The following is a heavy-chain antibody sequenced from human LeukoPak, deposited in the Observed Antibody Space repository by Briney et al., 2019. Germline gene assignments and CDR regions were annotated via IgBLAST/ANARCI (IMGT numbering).Heavy chain of an antibody. Sequence: SETLSLTCTVSGGSISSGGYYWSWIRQPPGKGLEWIGYIYHSGSTYYNPSLKSRVTISVDKSKNQFSLKLSSVTAADTAVYYCARVDSSGWYYFDYWGQGTLVTVSS. V-gene: IGHV4-30-2*01. CDR2: IYHSGST. CDR3: ARVDSSGWYYFDY. J-gene: IGHJ4*02. D-gene: IGHD6-19*01. CDR1: GGSISSGGYY.